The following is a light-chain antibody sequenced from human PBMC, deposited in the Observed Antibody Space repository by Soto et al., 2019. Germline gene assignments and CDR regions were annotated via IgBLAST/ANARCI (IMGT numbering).Light chain of an antibody. CDR2: GAS. J-gene: IGKJ1*01. CDR3: QQYGGSPRT. V-gene: IGKV3-20*01. CDR1: KSVSARY. Sequence: ETLLTQSPGTLSLSPGERATLSCRASKSVSARYLAWYQQKPGQPPRLLVYGASTRAAGIPDRFSGSGSGTDFTLTISRLEPEDFALYYCQQYGGSPRTFGQGTKVEL.